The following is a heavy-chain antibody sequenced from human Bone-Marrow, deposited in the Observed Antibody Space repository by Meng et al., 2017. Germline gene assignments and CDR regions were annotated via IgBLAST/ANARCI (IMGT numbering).Heavy chain of an antibody. J-gene: IGHJ4*02. CDR2: VHYSESS. CDR1: DASMNNYY. D-gene: IGHD3-10*01. V-gene: IGHV4-59*01. CDR3: ARGSPVGNY. Sequence: QVQLQESGPGLVKASETLSLTCSVSDASMNNYYWSWIRQPPGKGLEWIGYVHYSESSNYNPSLKSRVTISLDTSRNEFSLKLTSVTAADTAVYYCARGSPVGNYWGQGTLVTVYS.